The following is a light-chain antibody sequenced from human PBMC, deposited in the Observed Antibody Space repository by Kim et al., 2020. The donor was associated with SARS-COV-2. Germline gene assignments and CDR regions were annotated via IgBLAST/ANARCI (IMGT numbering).Light chain of an antibody. CDR3: QQYNNYPYT. J-gene: IGKJ2*01. CDR2: EAS. Sequence: SASIGDRVTITCRASQSFSTWLAWYQQRPGKTPTLLISEASTLKSGVPSRFSGSESGAEFTLTITNLQPDDFATYYCQQYNNYPYTFGQGTKLEI. V-gene: IGKV1-5*03. CDR1: QSFSTW.